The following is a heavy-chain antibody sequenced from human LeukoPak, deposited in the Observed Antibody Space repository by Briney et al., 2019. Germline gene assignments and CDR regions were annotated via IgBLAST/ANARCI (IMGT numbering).Heavy chain of an antibody. V-gene: IGHV3-7*01. CDR3: ARDRKQQWLVRGGFDP. CDR1: GFTFSSYW. Sequence: GGSLRLSCAASGFTFSSYWMSWVRQAPGKGLEWVANIKQDGSEKYYVDSVKGRFTISRDNAKNSLYLQMNSLRAEDTAVYYCARDRKQQWLVRGGFDPWGQGTLVTVSS. CDR2: IKQDGSEK. D-gene: IGHD6-19*01. J-gene: IGHJ5*02.